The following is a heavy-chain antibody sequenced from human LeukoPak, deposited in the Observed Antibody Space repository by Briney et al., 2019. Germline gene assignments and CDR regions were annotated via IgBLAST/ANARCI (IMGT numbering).Heavy chain of an antibody. Sequence: GESLKISCKGSGYSFTSYWIGWVRQMPGKGLEWMGIIYPGDSDTRYSPSFQGQVTISADKSISTAYLQWSSLKASDTAMYYCARRSLGFGESNWIDPWGQGTLVTVSS. CDR3: ARRSLGFGESNWIDP. D-gene: IGHD3-10*01. J-gene: IGHJ5*02. CDR2: IYPGDSDT. CDR1: GYSFTSYW. V-gene: IGHV5-51*01.